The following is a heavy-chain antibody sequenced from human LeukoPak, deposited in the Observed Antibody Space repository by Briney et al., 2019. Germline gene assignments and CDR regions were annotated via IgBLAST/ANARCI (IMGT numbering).Heavy chain of an antibody. CDR2: ISAYNGNT. J-gene: IGHJ3*02. D-gene: IGHD3-16*01. Sequence: GASVKVSCKASGYTFTNYAMNWVRQAPGQGLEWMGLISAYNGNTELAQKFQGRVTLATDASTSTAYVELRSLTSDDTAVYFCARGGSRSRWGDDAFDIWGQGTMVTVSS. V-gene: IGHV1-18*01. CDR1: GYTFTNYA. CDR3: ARGGSRSRWGDDAFDI.